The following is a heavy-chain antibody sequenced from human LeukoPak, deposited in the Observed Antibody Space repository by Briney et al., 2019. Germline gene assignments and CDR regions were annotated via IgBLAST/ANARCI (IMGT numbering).Heavy chain of an antibody. J-gene: IGHJ4*02. CDR1: GYTFTSYY. CDR2: IKPSGGST. CDR3: ARDYSHRSPPAY. Sequence: GASVKVSCKASGYTFTSYYMHSVRQAPGQGREGMGIIKPSGGSTSSAQKFQGRVTMTRDMSTSKVYMELSSLRSEDPAVYYCARDYSHRSPPAYGGQGTLVTVSS. V-gene: IGHV1-46*01. D-gene: IGHD2-15*01.